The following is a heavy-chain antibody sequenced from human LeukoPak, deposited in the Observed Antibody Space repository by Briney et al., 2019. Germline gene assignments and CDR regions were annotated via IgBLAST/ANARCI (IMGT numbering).Heavy chain of an antibody. V-gene: IGHV3-33*06. CDR3: AKDAQRGFDYSNSLEF. CDR1: GFTYSHYG. CDR2: IWSDGTEK. Sequence: GRSLRLSCAASGFTYSHYGMHWVRQPPGKGLEWVAVIWSDGTEKYYGDAVKGRFTISRDNSRNTLYLQMNSLRGEDTAVYYCAKDAQRGFDYSNSLEFWGQGTLVTVSS. D-gene: IGHD4-11*01. J-gene: IGHJ4*02.